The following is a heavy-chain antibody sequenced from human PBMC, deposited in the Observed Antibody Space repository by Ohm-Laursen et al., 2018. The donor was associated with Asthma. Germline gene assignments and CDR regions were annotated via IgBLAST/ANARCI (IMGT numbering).Heavy chain of an antibody. CDR2: IYYSGST. CDR3: VREDFDWPPGYCDY. V-gene: IGHV4-59*12. CDR1: GGSISSYY. J-gene: IGHJ4*02. Sequence: TLSLTCTVSGGSISSYYWSWIRQSPGKGLEWIGYIYYSGSTYYNPSLKSRVTISIDTSKNQFSLKLSSVTAADTAVYYCVREDFDWPPGYCDYWGQGTLVTVSS. D-gene: IGHD3-9*01.